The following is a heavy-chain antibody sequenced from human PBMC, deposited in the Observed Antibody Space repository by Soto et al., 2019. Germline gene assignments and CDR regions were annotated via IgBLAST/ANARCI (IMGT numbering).Heavy chain of an antibody. Sequence: ASVKVSCKASGFSFTGYYIHWLRQAPGQGLEWMGWINAHSGSTEYAQKFQGRVTLTRDTSIATAYLTFTSLTSDDTALYYCAKDLTRQLAYWLDPWGQGTQVTVS. CDR3: AKDLTRQLAYWLDP. CDR2: INAHSGST. D-gene: IGHD6-6*01. J-gene: IGHJ5*02. V-gene: IGHV1-2*02. CDR1: GFSFTGYY.